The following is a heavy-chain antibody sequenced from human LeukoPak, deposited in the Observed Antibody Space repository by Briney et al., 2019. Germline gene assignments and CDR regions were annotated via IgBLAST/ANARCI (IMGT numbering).Heavy chain of an antibody. CDR3: AGGRFLEPEVNWFDP. CDR1: GGSISSSSYY. J-gene: IGHJ5*02. D-gene: IGHD3-3*01. CDR2: IYYSGST. V-gene: IGHV4-39*07. Sequence: SETLSLTCTVSGGSISSSSYYWGWIRQPPGKGLEWIGSIYYSGSTYYNPSLKSRVTISVDTSKSQFSLKLSSVTAADTAVYCCAGGRFLEPEVNWFDPWGQGTLVTVSS.